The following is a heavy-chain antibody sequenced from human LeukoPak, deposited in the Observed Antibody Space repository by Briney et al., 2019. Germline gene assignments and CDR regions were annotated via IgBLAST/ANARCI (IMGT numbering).Heavy chain of an antibody. CDR3: AKALSSSFYYFDL. CDR1: GFTFSNYA. Sequence: GGSLRLSGAASGFTFSNYAMNWVRQAPGKGLKWVSTIHGGGDVTYYADFVKGRFTISRDNSRNTLYLQMNSLRAEDTAVYYCAKALSSSFYYFDLGGRGTLVTVSS. J-gene: IGHJ2*01. V-gene: IGHV3-23*01. D-gene: IGHD3-16*02. CDR2: IHGGGDVT.